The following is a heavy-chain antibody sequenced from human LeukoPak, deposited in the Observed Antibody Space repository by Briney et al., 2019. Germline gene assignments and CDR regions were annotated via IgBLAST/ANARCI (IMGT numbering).Heavy chain of an antibody. CDR2: ISFDGNQE. V-gene: IGHV3-30-3*01. CDR3: AREGSIVARTDY. CDR1: GFTIDNYA. J-gene: IGHJ4*02. D-gene: IGHD3-16*02. Sequence: GGSLRLSCEASGFTIDNYAVHWVRQAPGRRLEWVAVISFDGNQEYYPDSVKGRFTISRDNSKNTLYLQMNGLKTEDTAVYYCAREGSIVARTDYWGQGALVTVSS.